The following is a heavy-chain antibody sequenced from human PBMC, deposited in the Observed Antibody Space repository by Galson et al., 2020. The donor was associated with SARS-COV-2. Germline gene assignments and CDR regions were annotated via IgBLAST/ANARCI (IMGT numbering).Heavy chain of an antibody. V-gene: IGHV6-1*01. Sequence: SQTLSLTCAIPGDSVSSNNAAWGSIRQSPSIGLEWLVTTYYRSTRSTDYALSAKSRITNNPDTSKNQSSLHLDSVTPEDTAVYYCARAHRGTYPYYCGIDGWGQGTTVTVSS. CDR1: GDSVSSNNAA. D-gene: IGHD3-10*01. CDR3: ARAHRGTYPYYCGIDG. CDR2: TYYRSTRST. J-gene: IGHJ6*02.